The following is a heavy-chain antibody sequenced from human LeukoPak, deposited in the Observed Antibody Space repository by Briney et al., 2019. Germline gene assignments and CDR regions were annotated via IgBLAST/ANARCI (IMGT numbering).Heavy chain of an antibody. CDR3: AKDQEFYGSGSDFVDY. CDR2: ISGSGTTT. CDR1: GFSFSSYA. D-gene: IGHD3-10*01. J-gene: IGHJ4*02. Sequence: GGSLRLSCAASGFSFSSYAMNWVRQAPGKGLEWVAAISGSGTTTYYADSVKGRFTIARDNSKSTLYLQMDSLRAEDTAIYYCAKDQEFYGSGSDFVDYWGQGTLVTVSS. V-gene: IGHV3-23*01.